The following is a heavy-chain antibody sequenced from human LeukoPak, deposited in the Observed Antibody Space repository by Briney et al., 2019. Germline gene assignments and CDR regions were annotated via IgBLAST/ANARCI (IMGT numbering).Heavy chain of an antibody. CDR1: GGSFSGYY. CDR2: INHSGST. J-gene: IGHJ4*02. D-gene: IGHD5-12*01. V-gene: IGHV4-34*01. Sequence: SETLSLTCAVDGGSFSGYYWSWIRQPPGKGLEWIGEINHSGSTNYNPSLKSRVTISVDTSKNQFSLKLSSVTAADTAVYYCARGRGWLRLRGYFDYWGQGTLVTVSS. CDR3: ARGRGWLRLRGYFDY.